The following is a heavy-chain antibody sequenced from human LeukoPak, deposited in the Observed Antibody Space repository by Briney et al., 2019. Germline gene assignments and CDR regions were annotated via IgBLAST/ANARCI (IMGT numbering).Heavy chain of an antibody. J-gene: IGHJ3*01. V-gene: IGHV4-39*07. CDR1: GGSISSSSYY. CDR3: ARAPDYFSHPYDV. CDR2: IYYSGST. D-gene: IGHD2/OR15-2a*01. Sequence: SETLSLTCTVSGGSISSSSYYWGWIRQPPGKGLEWIGSIYYSGSTYYNPSLKSRVTISVDTSKNQFSLKLSSVTAADTAVYYCARAPDYFSHPYDVWGQGTPVTVSS.